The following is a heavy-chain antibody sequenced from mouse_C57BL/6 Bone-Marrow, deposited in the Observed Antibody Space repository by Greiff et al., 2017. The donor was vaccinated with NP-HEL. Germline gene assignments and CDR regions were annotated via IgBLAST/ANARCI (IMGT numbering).Heavy chain of an antibody. D-gene: IGHD2-4*01. V-gene: IGHV1-50*01. CDR1: GYTFTSYW. J-gene: IGHJ3*01. Sequence: VQLQQSGAELVKPGASVKLSCKASGYTFTSYWMQWVKQRPGQGLAWIGDIDPSDSYSNYNQKFKGKAPLTVDTSSSTAYMQLSSLTSEDSAVYYCARERFYYDYEWFAYWGQGTRVTVSA. CDR2: IDPSDSYS. CDR3: ARERFYYDYEWFAY.